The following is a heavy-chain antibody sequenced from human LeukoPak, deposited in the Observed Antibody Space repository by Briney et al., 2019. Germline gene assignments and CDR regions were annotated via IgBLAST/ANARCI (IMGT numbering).Heavy chain of an antibody. V-gene: IGHV3-33*01. Sequence: SGGSLRLSCAASGFTFSSYGMHWVRQAPGKGLEWVAVIRYDGSNKYYADSVKGRFTISRDNSKNTLYLQMNSLRAEDTAVYYCARDGYCSSTSCYGDYYYGMDVWGQGTTVTVSS. CDR3: ARDGYCSSTSCYGDYYYGMDV. D-gene: IGHD2-2*03. CDR1: GFTFSSYG. J-gene: IGHJ6*02. CDR2: IRYDGSNK.